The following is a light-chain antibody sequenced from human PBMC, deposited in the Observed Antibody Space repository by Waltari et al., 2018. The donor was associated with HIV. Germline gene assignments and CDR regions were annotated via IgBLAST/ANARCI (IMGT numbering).Light chain of an antibody. CDR2: EVS. V-gene: IGLV2-23*02. J-gene: IGLJ3*02. CDR1: SSDVGSYNL. CDR3: CSYAGSSTFWV. Sequence: QSALTQSASVSGSPGQSITISCTGTSSDVGSYNLVSWYQQHPGKAPKVMIYEVSKRPSVFSYRFSGSKSGNTASLTISGLQAEAEADYYCCSYAGSSTFWVFGGGTKLTVL.